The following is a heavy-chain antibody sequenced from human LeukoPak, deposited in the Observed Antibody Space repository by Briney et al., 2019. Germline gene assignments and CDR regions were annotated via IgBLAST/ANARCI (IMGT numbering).Heavy chain of an antibody. Sequence: PGGSLRLSCAASGFTFSSYSMNWVRQAPGKGLEWVSSISSSSSYIYYADSVKGRFTISRDNAKNSLYLQMNSLRAEDTAVYYCARESITMIVVVDAFDIWGQGTMVTVSS. CDR2: ISSSSSYI. D-gene: IGHD3-22*01. CDR3: ARESITMIVVVDAFDI. CDR1: GFTFSSYS. V-gene: IGHV3-21*01. J-gene: IGHJ3*02.